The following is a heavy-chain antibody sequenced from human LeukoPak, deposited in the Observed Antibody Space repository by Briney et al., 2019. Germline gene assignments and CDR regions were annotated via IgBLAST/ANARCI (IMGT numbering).Heavy chain of an antibody. CDR3: ARNCPPSITMIVVVSWAPDY. Sequence: GGSLRLSCAASGFTFSSYAMHWVRQAPGKGLEWVAVISYDGSNKYYADSVKGRFTISRDNSKNTLYLQMNSLRAEDTAVYYCARNCPPSITMIVVVSWAPDYWGQGTLVTASS. J-gene: IGHJ4*02. D-gene: IGHD3-22*01. CDR2: ISYDGSNK. V-gene: IGHV3-30*01. CDR1: GFTFSSYA.